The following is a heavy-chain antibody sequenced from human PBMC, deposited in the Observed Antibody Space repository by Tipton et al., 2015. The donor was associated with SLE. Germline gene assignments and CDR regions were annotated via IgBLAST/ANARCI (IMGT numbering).Heavy chain of an antibody. CDR1: GFTFNDYN. CDR3: ASTFATGY. J-gene: IGHJ4*02. D-gene: IGHD1-1*01. CDR2: ITSGGDM. Sequence: SLRLSCVVSGFTFNDYNINWVRQAPGKGLEWISYITSGGDMYYSDSVKGRFTISRDDGKNSVSLHMNNLRVDDTAVYYCASTFATGYWGQGMLVTVSS. V-gene: IGHV3-69-1*01.